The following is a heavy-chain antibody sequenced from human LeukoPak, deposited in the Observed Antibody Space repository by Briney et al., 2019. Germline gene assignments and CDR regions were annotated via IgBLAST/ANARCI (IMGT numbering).Heavy chain of an antibody. D-gene: IGHD3-10*01. CDR2: ISWNSGSI. CDR1: GFTFDDYA. J-gene: IGHJ4*02. Sequence: GGSLRLSCAASGFTFDDYAMHWVRQAPGKGLEWVSGISWNSGSIGYADPVKGRFTISRDNAKKSLFLQMNSLRAEDTAVYYCAREVYYYGSGSYFNYWGQGTLVTVSS. V-gene: IGHV3-9*01. CDR3: AREVYYYGSGSYFNY.